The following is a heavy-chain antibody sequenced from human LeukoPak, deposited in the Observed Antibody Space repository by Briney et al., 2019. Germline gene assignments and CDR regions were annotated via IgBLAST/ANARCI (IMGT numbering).Heavy chain of an antibody. Sequence: GGSLRLSCEASRFIFSNYWMSWVRQAPGKGLEWVANIKDDGSQKNYIDSVKGRFTISRDNAKASLFLQMNRLSSEDTAVYYCARRNIDTRWSFDSWGQGTLVTVSS. CDR2: IKDDGSQK. CDR3: ARRNIDTRWSFDS. V-gene: IGHV3-7*01. J-gene: IGHJ4*02. D-gene: IGHD2-15*01. CDR1: RFIFSNYW.